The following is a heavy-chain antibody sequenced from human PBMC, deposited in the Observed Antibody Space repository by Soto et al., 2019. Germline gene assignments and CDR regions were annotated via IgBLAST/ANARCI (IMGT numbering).Heavy chain of an antibody. V-gene: IGHV2-5*02. CDR3: VHAYTGSAWFQNWFDP. J-gene: IGHJ5*02. CDR2: IYWDNDI. Sequence: QITLKESGPTLVKPTQTLTLTCTFSGFSLSTSGVSVGWIRQPPGKALEWLALIYWDNDIRYSPFLKSRLTITKDTSKSQVVLTMTNMDPVDTATYYCVHAYTGSAWFQNWFDPWGQGTLVTVSS. CDR1: GFSLSTSGVS. D-gene: IGHD6-19*01.